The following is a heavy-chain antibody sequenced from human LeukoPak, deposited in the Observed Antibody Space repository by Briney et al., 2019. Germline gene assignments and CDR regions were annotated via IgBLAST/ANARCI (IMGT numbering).Heavy chain of an antibody. D-gene: IGHD5-12*01. V-gene: IGHV1-3*01. Sequence: ASVKVSCKASGYTFTSYAMHWVRQAPGQRLEWMGWINAGNGNTKYSQKFQGRVTMTTDTSTSTAYMELRSLRSDDTAVYYCARDPGYSGYVDYWGQGTLVTVSS. J-gene: IGHJ4*02. CDR3: ARDPGYSGYVDY. CDR1: GYTFTSYA. CDR2: INAGNGNT.